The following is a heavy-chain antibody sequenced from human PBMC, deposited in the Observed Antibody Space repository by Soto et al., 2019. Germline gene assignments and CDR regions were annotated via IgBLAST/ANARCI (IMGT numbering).Heavy chain of an antibody. V-gene: IGHV4-34*01. CDR2: INHSGST. CDR3: ARRLRNYDILPGPLSWGYYFDY. Sequence: SETLSRTCAVYGGSFSCYYWSWSGQPPGKGLEWIGEINHSGSTNYNPSLKSRVTISVDTSKNQFSLKLSSVTAADTAVYYCARRLRNYDILPGPLSWGYYFDYWGQGTLVTVSS. D-gene: IGHD3-9*01. J-gene: IGHJ4*02. CDR1: GGSFSCYY.